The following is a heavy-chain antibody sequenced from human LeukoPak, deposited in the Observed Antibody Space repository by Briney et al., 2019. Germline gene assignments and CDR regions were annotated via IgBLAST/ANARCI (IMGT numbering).Heavy chain of an antibody. D-gene: IGHD2-15*01. V-gene: IGHV3-74*01. CDR1: GFTFSSYW. Sequence: WGSLRLSCAASGFTFSSYWMHWVRQAPGKGLVWVSRINSDGSSTTYADSVKGRFTISRDNSKNTVYLLMNSLRTEDTAVYYCGRSRRINASLYYYMDVWGKGTTVTVSS. J-gene: IGHJ6*03. CDR3: GRSRRINASLYYYMDV. CDR2: INSDGSST.